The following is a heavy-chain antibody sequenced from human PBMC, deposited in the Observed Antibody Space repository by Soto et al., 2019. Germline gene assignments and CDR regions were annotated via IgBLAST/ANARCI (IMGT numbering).Heavy chain of an antibody. D-gene: IGHD2-15*01. CDR2: ISYDGSNK. V-gene: IGHV3-30*18. Sequence: RRLSCAASGFTFSSYGMHWVRQAPGKGLEWVAVISYDGSNKYYADSVKGRFTISRDNSKNTLYLQMNSLRAEDTAVYYCAKSSCSGGSCYSAYWGQGTLVTVSS. CDR1: GFTFSSYG. J-gene: IGHJ4*02. CDR3: AKSSCSGGSCYSAY.